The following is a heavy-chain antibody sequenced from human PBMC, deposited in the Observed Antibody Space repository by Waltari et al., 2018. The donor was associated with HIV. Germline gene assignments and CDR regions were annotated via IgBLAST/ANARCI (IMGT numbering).Heavy chain of an antibody. Sequence: GLVQPGGSLKLSCAASGFSFSGSAMHWVRQASGKGLEWVGRIRGKPNSYATAYAESLKGRFTISRDDSKNTTYLQMNSLKTEDTAVYYCTKSVGDSARGWFDPWGQGTLVTVSS. V-gene: IGHV3-73*01. J-gene: IGHJ5*02. CDR1: GFSFSGSA. CDR3: TKSVGDSARGWFDP. D-gene: IGHD4-17*01. CDR2: IRGKPNSYAT.